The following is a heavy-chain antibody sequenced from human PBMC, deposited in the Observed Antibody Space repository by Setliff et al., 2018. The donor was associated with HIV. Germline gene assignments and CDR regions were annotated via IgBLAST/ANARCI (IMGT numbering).Heavy chain of an antibody. V-gene: IGHV4-34*01. D-gene: IGHD1-1*01. Sequence: SETLSLTCAVYGGSLNDYHWSWIRLPPGKGLEWIGEINHSGSTNYNPSLKSRVTISVDTSKNQFSLKLTSVTAADTAVYYCARDWNHYFYYMDVWGKGTTVTVSS. CDR2: INHSGST. CDR1: GGSLNDYH. J-gene: IGHJ6*03. CDR3: ARDWNHYFYYMDV.